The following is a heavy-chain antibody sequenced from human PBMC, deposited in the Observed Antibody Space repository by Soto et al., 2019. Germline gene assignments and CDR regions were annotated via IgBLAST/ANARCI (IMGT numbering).Heavy chain of an antibody. Sequence: QLQLQESGSGLVEPSQTLSLTCAVSGGSISSGGYSWSWIRQPPGKGLEWIGYIYHSGSTYYNPSLKSRVTMSVDRSKNQFSLRLSSVTAADTAVYYCARGYSGYDYKCYYFDYWGQGTLVTVSS. CDR2: IYHSGST. CDR1: GGSISSGGYS. V-gene: IGHV4-30-2*01. D-gene: IGHD5-12*01. CDR3: ARGYSGYDYKCYYFDY. J-gene: IGHJ4*02.